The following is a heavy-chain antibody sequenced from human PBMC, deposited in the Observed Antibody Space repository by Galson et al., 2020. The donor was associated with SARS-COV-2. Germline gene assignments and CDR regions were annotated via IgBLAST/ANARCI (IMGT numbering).Heavy chain of an antibody. D-gene: IGHD1-26*01. V-gene: IGHV4-61*02. CDR2: IYTSGST. Sequence: SETLSLTCTVSGGSISSGSYYWSWIRQPAGKGLEWIGRIYTSGSTNYNPSLKSRVTISVDTSKNQFSLKLSSVTAADTAVYYCARRMSGSYYFDYWGQGTLVTVSS. J-gene: IGHJ4*02. CDR1: GGSISSGSYY. CDR3: ARRMSGSYYFDY.